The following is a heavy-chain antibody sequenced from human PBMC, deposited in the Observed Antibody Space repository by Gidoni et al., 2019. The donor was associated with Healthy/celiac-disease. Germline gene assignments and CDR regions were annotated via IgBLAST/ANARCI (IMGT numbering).Heavy chain of an antibody. V-gene: IGHV3-7*01. CDR1: GFTFRRYW. CDR2: IKQDGSEK. J-gene: IGHJ6*02. D-gene: IGHD3-10*01. CDR3: ARDPWFGPEYYGMDV. Sequence: EVQLVDSGGGLVQPGGSLRLSCAASGFTFRRYWMNWVRQVPGKGLEWVANIKQDGSEKYYVDSVKGRFTISRDNAKNSLYLQMNSLRAEDTAVYYCARDPWFGPEYYGMDVWGQGTTVTVSS.